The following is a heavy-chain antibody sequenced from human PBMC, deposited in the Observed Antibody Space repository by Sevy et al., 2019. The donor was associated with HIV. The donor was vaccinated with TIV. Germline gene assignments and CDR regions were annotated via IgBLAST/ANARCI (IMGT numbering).Heavy chain of an antibody. D-gene: IGHD3-3*01. V-gene: IGHV1-8*01. CDR2: MNPNSGNT. J-gene: IGHJ3*02. CDR3: ESRIRVLGVVVTIGAFDI. Sequence: ASVKVSCKASGYTFTSYDINWVRQATGQGLEWMGWMNPNSGNTGYAQKFQGRVTMTRNTSISTAYMELSSLRSEDTDVYYWESRIRVLGVVVTIGAFDIWGQGTMVTVSS. CDR1: GYTFTSYD.